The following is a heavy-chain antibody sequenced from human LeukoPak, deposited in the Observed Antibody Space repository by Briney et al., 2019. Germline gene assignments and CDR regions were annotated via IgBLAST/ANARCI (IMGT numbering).Heavy chain of an antibody. V-gene: IGHV1-3*01. Sequence: PVASVKVSCKASGYTFTDYAMHWVRQAPGQRFEWVGWINAANGNTKYSEKFQGRVTITRDTSANTAYMELSSLRSEDTAVYYCARDLGYCSGGSCTEFIYWGQGTLVTVSS. CDR2: INAANGNT. D-gene: IGHD2-15*01. J-gene: IGHJ4*02. CDR3: ARDLGYCSGGSCTEFIY. CDR1: GYTFTDYA.